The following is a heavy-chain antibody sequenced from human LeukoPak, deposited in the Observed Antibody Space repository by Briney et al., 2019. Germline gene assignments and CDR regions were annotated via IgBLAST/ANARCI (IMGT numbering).Heavy chain of an antibody. CDR2: MNPNSGNT. Sequence: ASVKVSCMASGYTFTSYDINWVRQATGQGLEWMGWMNPNSGNTGYAQKFQGRVTITRNTSISTAYMELSSLRSEDTAVYYCARGPAPRYDYVWGTYSSVGRINYWGQGTLVTVSS. D-gene: IGHD3-16*02. V-gene: IGHV1-8*03. CDR3: ARGPAPRYDYVWGTYSSVGRINY. J-gene: IGHJ4*02. CDR1: GYTFTSYD.